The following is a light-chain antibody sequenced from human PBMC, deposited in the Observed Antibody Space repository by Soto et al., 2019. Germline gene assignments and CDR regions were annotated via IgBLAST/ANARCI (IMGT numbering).Light chain of an antibody. J-gene: IGKJ1*01. CDR2: AAS. V-gene: IGKV1-39*01. Sequence: DIQMTQSPSSLSASVGDRVTITCRASQSISSYLNWYQQKPGKAPKLLIYAASSLQSGVPSRFSGSESGTEFTLTITSLQADDFATYYCQQYDKYWTFGQGTKWIS. CDR3: QQYDKYWT. CDR1: QSISSY.